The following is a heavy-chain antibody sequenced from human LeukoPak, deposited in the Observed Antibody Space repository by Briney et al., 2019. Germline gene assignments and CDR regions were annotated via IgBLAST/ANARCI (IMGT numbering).Heavy chain of an antibody. Sequence: ASVKVSCKASGYTFTAYYIHWVRQAPGQGLEWMGKMNPSGGTTTYAQKFQGRVTVTRDTPTSTVYMEMSSLRPEDTAVYYCAREESGGLFDYWGQGTLLTVSS. V-gene: IGHV1-46*01. J-gene: IGHJ4*02. CDR3: AREESGGLFDY. CDR2: MNPSGGTT. CDR1: GYTFTAYY. D-gene: IGHD3-16*01.